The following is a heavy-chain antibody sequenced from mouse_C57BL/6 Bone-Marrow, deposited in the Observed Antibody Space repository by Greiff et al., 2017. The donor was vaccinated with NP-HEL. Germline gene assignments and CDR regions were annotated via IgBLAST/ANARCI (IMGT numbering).Heavy chain of an antibody. J-gene: IGHJ1*03. CDR1: GFTFSDYG. CDR2: ISNLAYSI. CDR3: ARRGYFDV. V-gene: IGHV5-15*04. Sequence: EVNVVESGGGLVQPGGSLKLSCAASGFTFSDYGMAWVRQAPRKGPEWVAFISNLAYSIYYADTVTGRFTISRENAKNTLYLEMSSRRSEDTAMYYCARRGYFDVWGTGTTVTVSS.